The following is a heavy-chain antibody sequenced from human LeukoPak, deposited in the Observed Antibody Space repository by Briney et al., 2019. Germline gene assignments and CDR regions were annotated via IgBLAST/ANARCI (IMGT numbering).Heavy chain of an antibody. J-gene: IGHJ4*02. Sequence: SQTLSLTCTVSGGSISSGDYYWSWIRQPPGKGLEWIGYIYYSGSTNYNPSLKSRVTISVDTSKNQFSLKLSSVTAADTAVYYCARHQGNWNVLYYFDYWGQGTLVTVSS. CDR3: ARHQGNWNVLYYFDY. V-gene: IGHV4-61*08. CDR2: IYYSGST. D-gene: IGHD1-1*01. CDR1: GGSISSGDYY.